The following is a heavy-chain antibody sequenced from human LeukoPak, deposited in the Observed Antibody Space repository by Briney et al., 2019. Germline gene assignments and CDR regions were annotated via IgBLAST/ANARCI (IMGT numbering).Heavy chain of an antibody. V-gene: IGHV1-69*05. CDR2: IIPIFGTA. CDR1: GGTFSSYA. Sequence: SVKVSCKASGGTFSSYAISWVRQAPGQGLEWMGGIIPIFGTANYAQKFQGRVTITTDESTSPAYMELSSLRSEDTAVYYCARGVPATYYYYYMDVWGKGTTVTVSS. J-gene: IGHJ6*03. CDR3: ARGVPATYYYYYMDV. D-gene: IGHD2-2*01.